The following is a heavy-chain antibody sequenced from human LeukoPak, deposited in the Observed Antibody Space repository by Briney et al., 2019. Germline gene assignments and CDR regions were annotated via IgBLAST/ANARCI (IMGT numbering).Heavy chain of an antibody. CDR1: GYSISSGYY. CDR3: ARREEYYGSGSYPFDY. D-gene: IGHD3-10*01. V-gene: IGHV4-38-2*02. Sequence: SETLSLTCTVSGYSISSGYYWGWIRQPPGKGLEWIGSIYHSGKNYYNPSLKSRVTMSVDTSKNQFSLKLTSVTAADTAVYYCARREEYYGSGSYPFDYWGQGTLVTVSS. CDR2: IYHSGKN. J-gene: IGHJ4*02.